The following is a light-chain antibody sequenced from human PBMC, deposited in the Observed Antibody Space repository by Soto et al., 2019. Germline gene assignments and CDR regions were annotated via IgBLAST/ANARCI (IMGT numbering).Light chain of an antibody. Sequence: QSVLTQPPSASGTPGQRVTISCSGSSSSIGSNYVYWYQQFPGTTPKVLIYRNDQRPSGVPDRFSGSKSGTSASLAISGLRSEAEADYYCAAWDGSLSSVLFGGGTKLTVL. CDR1: SSSIGSNY. J-gene: IGLJ2*01. CDR2: RND. V-gene: IGLV1-47*01. CDR3: AAWDGSLSSVL.